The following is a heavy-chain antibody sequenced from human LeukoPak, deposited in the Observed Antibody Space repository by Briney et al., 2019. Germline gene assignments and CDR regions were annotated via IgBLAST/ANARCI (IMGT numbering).Heavy chain of an antibody. CDR3: ARAMRSGYDY. Sequence: PGGSLRLSCAASGFTFSTYGMNWVCQAPGKRLEWVSYISSSSDSIYYADSVKGRFTISRDNAENSLYLQMNRLRDEDTAVYYCARAMRSGYDYWGQGTLVTVSS. CDR2: ISSSSDSI. V-gene: IGHV3-48*02. D-gene: IGHD5-12*01. J-gene: IGHJ4*02. CDR1: GFTFSTYG.